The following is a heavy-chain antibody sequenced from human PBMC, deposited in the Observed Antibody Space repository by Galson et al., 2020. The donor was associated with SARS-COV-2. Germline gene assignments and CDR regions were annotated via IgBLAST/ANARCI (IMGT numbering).Heavy chain of an antibody. CDR2: ISYDGSNK. J-gene: IGHJ4*02. CDR1: GFTFSSYG. D-gene: IGHD6-13*01. Sequence: QAGGSLRLSCAASGFTFSSYGMHWVRQAPGTGLEWVAVISYDGSNKYYADSVKGRFTISRDNSKNTLYLQMNSLRAEDTAVYYCARDRSSWYLDYWGQGTLVTVSS. V-gene: IGHV3-30*03. CDR3: ARDRSSWYLDY.